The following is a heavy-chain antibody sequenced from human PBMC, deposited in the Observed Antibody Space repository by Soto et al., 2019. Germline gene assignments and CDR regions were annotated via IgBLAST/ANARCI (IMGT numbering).Heavy chain of an antibody. CDR1: GYNFYGYW. CDR2: IYPDHSQT. Sequence: GESLKISCKGSGYNFYGYWIGWVRQMPGKGLEWMGIIYPDHSQTVYSPSLQGQVTMSADKSINSAYLQMNSLRAEDTAVYYCAKAGLRLEELSKRGPFDYWGQGSLVTVSS. CDR3: AKAGLRLEELSKRGPFDY. D-gene: IGHD3-16*02. J-gene: IGHJ4*02. V-gene: IGHV5-51*01.